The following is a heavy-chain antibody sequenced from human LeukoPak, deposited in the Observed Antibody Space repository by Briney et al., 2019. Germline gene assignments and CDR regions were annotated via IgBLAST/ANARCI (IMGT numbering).Heavy chain of an antibody. CDR3: ARDAPPSSFDI. CDR1: GGSISSYY. Sequence: ASETLSLTCTVSGGSISSYYWSWIRQPPGKGLEWIGYIYYSGSTNYNPSLKSRVIISVDTSKNQFSLKLTSVTAADTAVYYCARDAPPSSFDIWGRGTMVTVSS. V-gene: IGHV4-59*01. CDR2: IYYSGST. J-gene: IGHJ3*02.